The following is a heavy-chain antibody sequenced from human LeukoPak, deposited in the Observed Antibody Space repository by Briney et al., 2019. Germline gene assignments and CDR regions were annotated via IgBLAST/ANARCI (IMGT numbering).Heavy chain of an antibody. Sequence: GGSLRLSCAASGFTVSSNYMSWVRQAPGKGLEWVSVIYSGGSTYYADSVKGRFTISRDNSKNTLYLQMNSLRAEDTAVYYCARSRGGIAARPTYWFDPWGRGTLVTVSS. CDR2: IYSGGST. D-gene: IGHD6-6*01. CDR1: GFTVSSNY. V-gene: IGHV3-66*02. CDR3: ARSRGGIAARPTYWFDP. J-gene: IGHJ5*02.